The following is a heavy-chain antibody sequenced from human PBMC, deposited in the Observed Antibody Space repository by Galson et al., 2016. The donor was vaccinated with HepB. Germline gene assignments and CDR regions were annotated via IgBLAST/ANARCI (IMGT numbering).Heavy chain of an antibody. Sequence: SLRLSCAASGFTFSNYWMHWVRQAPGKGLVWVSRINSDGSSTSYADSVKGRSTISRDSAKNTLSLQMNSLRAEGTAVYYCARDRYCSGGSCYPWEAYYYYGMDVWGQGTTVTVSS. J-gene: IGHJ6*02. CDR2: INSDGSST. D-gene: IGHD2-15*01. V-gene: IGHV3-74*01. CDR3: ARDRYCSGGSCYPWEAYYYYGMDV. CDR1: GFTFSNYW.